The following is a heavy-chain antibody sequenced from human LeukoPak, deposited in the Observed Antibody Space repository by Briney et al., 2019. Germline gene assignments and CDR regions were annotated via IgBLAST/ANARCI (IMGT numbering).Heavy chain of an antibody. D-gene: IGHD3-10*01. Sequence: ASVKVSCKASGYTFTSYGISWVRQAPGQGLEWMGWISAYNGNTNYAQKLQGRVTMTTDTSTSTAYMELRSLRSDDTAVYYCAREADYMVRGVTSDYWGQGTLVTVSS. CDR1: GYTFTSYG. CDR2: ISAYNGNT. J-gene: IGHJ4*02. CDR3: AREADYMVRGVTSDY. V-gene: IGHV1-18*01.